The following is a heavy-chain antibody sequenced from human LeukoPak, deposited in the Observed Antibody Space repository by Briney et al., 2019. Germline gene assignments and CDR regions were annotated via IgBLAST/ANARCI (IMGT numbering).Heavy chain of an antibody. CDR3: ARERIAAAGTPFDY. Sequence: GGSLRLSCAPAGFTFTDYYMSWIRQAPGKGLEWVSYISSSSSYTNYADSVKGRFTISRDNAKNSLYLQMNSLRAEDTAVYYCARERIAAAGTPFDYWGQGTLVTVSS. CDR1: GFTFTDYY. D-gene: IGHD6-13*01. V-gene: IGHV3-11*06. CDR2: ISSSSSYT. J-gene: IGHJ4*02.